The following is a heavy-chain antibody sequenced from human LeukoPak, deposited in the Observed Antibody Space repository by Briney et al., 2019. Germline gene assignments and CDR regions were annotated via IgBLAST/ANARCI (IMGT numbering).Heavy chain of an antibody. CDR3: AKAASGNWNDVSDY. CDR2: ISGRGVSP. V-gene: IGHV3-23*01. Sequence: GGSLRLSCAASGFTFSTYAMSWVRQAPGKGLEWVSAISGRGVSPSYADSVRGRFTISRDNSKNTLYLQMNNLRAEDTAVYYCAKAASGNWNDVSDYWGQGTLVTASS. CDR1: GFTFSTYA. J-gene: IGHJ4*02. D-gene: IGHD1-20*01.